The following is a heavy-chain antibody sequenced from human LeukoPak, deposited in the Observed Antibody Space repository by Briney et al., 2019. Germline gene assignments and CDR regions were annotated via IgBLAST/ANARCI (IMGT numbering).Heavy chain of an antibody. D-gene: IGHD5-24*01. V-gene: IGHV4-34*01. Sequence: SETLSLTCAVYGGSFSGYYWSWIRQPPGKGLEWIGEINHSGSTNYNPSLKSRVTISVDTSKNQFSLKLSSVTAADTAVYYCAGGLRWLQHIDYWGQGTLVTVSS. CDR2: INHSGST. J-gene: IGHJ4*02. CDR3: AGGLRWLQHIDY. CDR1: GGSFSGYY.